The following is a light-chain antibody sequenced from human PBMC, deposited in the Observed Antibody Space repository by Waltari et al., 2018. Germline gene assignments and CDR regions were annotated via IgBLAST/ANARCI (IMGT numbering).Light chain of an antibody. CDR3: YSSDSTGLRV. CDR2: EDT. CDR1: ELPSTY. J-gene: IGLJ1*01. V-gene: IGLV3-10*01. Sequence: SYELTQPPSVSVSPGQTARNTRSGHELPSTYASWFQQKSGQAPRLVIYEDTKRPSGIPERFSGSSSGTVATLTITGAQVDDEADYYCYSSDSTGLRVFGGGTTVVVL.